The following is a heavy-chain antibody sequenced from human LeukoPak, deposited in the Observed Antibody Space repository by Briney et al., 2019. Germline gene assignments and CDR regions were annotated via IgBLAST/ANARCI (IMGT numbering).Heavy chain of an antibody. V-gene: IGHV1-18*04. J-gene: IGHJ4*02. CDR2: ISAYNGNT. D-gene: IGHD3-9*01. CDR3: ARDNYDILTGYLYHFDY. CDR1: GYTFTSYG. Sequence: ASVKVSCKASGYTFTSYGISWVRQAPGQGLEWMGWISAYNGNTNYAQKLQGRVTMTTDTSTSTAYMELRSLRSDDTAVYYCARDNYDILTGYLYHFDYWGQGTLVTVSS.